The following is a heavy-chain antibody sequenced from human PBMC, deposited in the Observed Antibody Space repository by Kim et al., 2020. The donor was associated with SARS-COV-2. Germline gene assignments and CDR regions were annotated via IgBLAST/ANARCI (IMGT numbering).Heavy chain of an antibody. CDR1: GGSISSYY. CDR2: IYYSGST. D-gene: IGHD3-9*01. V-gene: IGHV4-59*01. CDR3: AREGEFYDILTGGESAFDI. Sequence: SETLSLTCTVSGGSISSYYWSWIRQPPGKGLEWIGYIYYSGSTNYNPSLKSRVTISVDTSKNQFSLKLSSVTAADTAVYYCAREGEFYDILTGGESAFDIWGQGTMVTVSS. J-gene: IGHJ3*02.